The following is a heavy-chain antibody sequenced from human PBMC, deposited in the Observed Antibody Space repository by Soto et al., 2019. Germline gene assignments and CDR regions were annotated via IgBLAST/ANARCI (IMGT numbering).Heavy chain of an antibody. CDR3: AKNGGGXWEDAFDI. D-gene: IGHD2-21*02. Sequence: QVQLVESGGGVVQPGRSLRLSCAASGFTFSSYGMHWVRQAPGKGLEWVAVISYDGSNKYYADSVKGRFTISRDNSKXXLXXQXXXXXXXXXXXYXCAKNGGGXWEDAFDIWGQGTMVTVSS. J-gene: IGHJ3*02. CDR1: GFTFSSYG. CDR2: ISYDGSNK. V-gene: IGHV3-30*03.